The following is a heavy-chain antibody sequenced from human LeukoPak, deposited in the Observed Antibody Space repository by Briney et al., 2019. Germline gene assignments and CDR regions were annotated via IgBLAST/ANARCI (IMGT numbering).Heavy chain of an antibody. CDR3: GKDLSYSGFSGRGAYFDY. J-gene: IGHJ4*02. V-gene: IGHV3-13*01. CDR2: IGVTGDT. D-gene: IGHD3-10*01. CDR1: GFTFSKDD. Sequence: GGSLRLSCAASGFTFSKDDFHWVRQAPGKGLEWVAAIGVTGDTYYADSVKCRFTISRDNSKNTLYLQMNSLRAEDTAVYYCGKDLSYSGFSGRGAYFDYWGQGTLVTVSS.